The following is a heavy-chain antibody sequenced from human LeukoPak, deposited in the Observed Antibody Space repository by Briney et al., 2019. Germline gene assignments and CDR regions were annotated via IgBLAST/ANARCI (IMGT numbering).Heavy chain of an antibody. CDR1: GFTFSSYA. J-gene: IGHJ4*02. Sequence: GGSLRLSCAASGFTFSSYAMSWVRQAPGKGLEWVSAISGSGGSTYYADSVKGRFTISRDNSKNTLYLQMNSLRAEDTAVYYCARVLLPWSGYLTAFDYWGQGTLVTVSS. CDR3: ARVLLPWSGYLTAFDY. CDR2: ISGSGGST. V-gene: IGHV3-23*01. D-gene: IGHD3-3*01.